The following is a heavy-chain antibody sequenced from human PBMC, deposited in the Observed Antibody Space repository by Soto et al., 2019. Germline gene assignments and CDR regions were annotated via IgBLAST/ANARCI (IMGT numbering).Heavy chain of an antibody. D-gene: IGHD3-3*01. V-gene: IGHV4-59*01. J-gene: IGHJ5*02. CDR3: AREGFWSGPIRGFDP. CDR2: IYYSGST. CDR1: GGSISSYY. Sequence: PSETLSLTCTVSGGSISSYYWSWIRQPPGKGLEWIGYIYYSGSTNYNPSLKSRVTISVDTSKNQFSLKLSSVTAADTAVYYCAREGFWSGPIRGFDPWGQGTLVTVSS.